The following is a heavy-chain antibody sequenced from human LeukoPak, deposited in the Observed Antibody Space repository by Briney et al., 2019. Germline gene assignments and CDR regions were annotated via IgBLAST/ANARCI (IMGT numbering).Heavy chain of an antibody. CDR1: GYTFTSYY. D-gene: IGHD3-22*01. V-gene: IGHV1-46*01. CDR3: ARGGEYYYDSSGYYFDY. Sequence: ASVKVSCKASGYTFTSYYMHWVRQAPGQGLEWMGIINPSGGSTSYAQKFQGRVTMTRDTPTSTVYMELSSLRSEDTAVYYCARGGEYYYDSSGYYFDYWGQGTLVTVSS. J-gene: IGHJ4*02. CDR2: INPSGGST.